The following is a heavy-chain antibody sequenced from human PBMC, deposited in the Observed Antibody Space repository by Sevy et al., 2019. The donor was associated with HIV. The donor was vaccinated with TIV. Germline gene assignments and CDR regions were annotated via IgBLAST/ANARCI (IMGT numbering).Heavy chain of an antibody. Sequence: GGSLRLSCAASGFTFSSHGMHWVRQAPDKGLEWVAIISYDGSQKYYADSIKDRLTISRDNSKNTLYLQMNSLRPEDTAIYYCAKEGMASRPRLLWFAELLDHFDFWGQGTLVTASS. CDR2: ISYDGSQK. CDR3: AKEGMASRPRLLWFAELLDHFDF. V-gene: IGHV3-30*18. D-gene: IGHD3-10*01. J-gene: IGHJ4*02. CDR1: GFTFSSHG.